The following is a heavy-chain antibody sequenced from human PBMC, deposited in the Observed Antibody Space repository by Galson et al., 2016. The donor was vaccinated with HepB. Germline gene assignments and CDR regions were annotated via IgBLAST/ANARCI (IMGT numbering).Heavy chain of an antibody. CDR1: GFTFSSYA. Sequence: SLRLSCAASGFTFSSYAMHWVRQAPGKGLEWVALISYDGSNKYYADSVKGRFTISRDNSKNTLYLQMNSLRVEDTAVYYCAREGEYCGADCYSGYFQHWGQGTLVTVSS. CDR3: AREGEYCGADCYSGYFQH. CDR2: ISYDGSNK. D-gene: IGHD2-21*01. V-gene: IGHV3-30*04. J-gene: IGHJ1*01.